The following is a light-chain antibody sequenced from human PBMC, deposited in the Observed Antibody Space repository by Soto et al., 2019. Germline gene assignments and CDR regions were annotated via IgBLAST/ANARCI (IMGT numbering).Light chain of an antibody. J-gene: IGKJ2*02. Sequence: DIQMPQSPSTLSASVGDRVTITCRASQSISSWLAWYQQKPGKAPKLLIYDASSLESGVPSRFSGSGSGTEFTLTISSLQPDDFATYYCQQYNSYGTFGQGTKLEIK. CDR1: QSISSW. V-gene: IGKV1-5*01. CDR2: DAS. CDR3: QQYNSYGT.